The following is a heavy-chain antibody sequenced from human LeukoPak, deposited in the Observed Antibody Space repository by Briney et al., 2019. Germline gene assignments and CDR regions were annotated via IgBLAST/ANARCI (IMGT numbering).Heavy chain of an antibody. CDR3: AKLNGYAVRPYYLDY. Sequence: GGSLRLSCAASGFTFSSYAMSWVRQAPGKGLEWVSAISGSGGSTYYADSVKGRFTISRDNSKNTLYLQMNSLSAEDTAVYYCAKLNGYAVRPYYLDYWGQGTLVTVSS. CDR2: ISGSGGST. CDR1: GFTFSSYA. J-gene: IGHJ4*02. V-gene: IGHV3-23*01. D-gene: IGHD2-2*01.